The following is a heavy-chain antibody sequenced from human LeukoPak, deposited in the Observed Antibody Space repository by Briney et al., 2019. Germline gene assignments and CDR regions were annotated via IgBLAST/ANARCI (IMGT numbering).Heavy chain of an antibody. D-gene: IGHD1-7*01. V-gene: IGHV3-15*01. Sequence: GGSLRLSCAASGFTFSNAWMIWVRQAPGKGLEWVGRIKSKTDGGATDNAAPVKGRFTISRDDSKNTLYLQMNSLKTEDTAVYYCATERTGTTFDYWGQGTLVIVSS. CDR3: ATERTGTTFDY. CDR1: GFTFSNAW. CDR2: IKSKTDGGAT. J-gene: IGHJ4*02.